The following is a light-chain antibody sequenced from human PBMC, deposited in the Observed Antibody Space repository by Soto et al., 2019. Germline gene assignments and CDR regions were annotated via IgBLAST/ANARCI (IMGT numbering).Light chain of an antibody. J-gene: IGKJ5*01. CDR2: SAP. CDR3: QHYYGTSPIA. Sequence: VLTQSPGTLSLSPGERATLSCRASQSVSTRLAWYQHRSGQAPRLLISSAPIRATGIPDRFSGSGSGTDFTLTISRLEPEDFALYYCQHYYGTSPIAFGQGTRLEIK. CDR1: QSVSTR. V-gene: IGKV3-20*01.